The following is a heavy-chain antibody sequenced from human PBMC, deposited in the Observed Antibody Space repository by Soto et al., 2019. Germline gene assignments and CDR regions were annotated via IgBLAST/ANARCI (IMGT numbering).Heavy chain of an antibody. V-gene: IGHV3-33*01. CDR2: IWYDGSNK. CDR3: VSIAPNCTNGVCYPNWFDP. CDR1: GFTFSSYG. D-gene: IGHD2-8*01. Sequence: GGSLRLSCAASGFTFSSYGMHWVRQAPGKGLEWVAVIWYDGSNKYYADSVKGRFTISRDNSKNTLYLQMNGLRAEDTAVYYCVSIAPNCTNGVCYPNWFDPWGQGTLVTVSS. J-gene: IGHJ5*02.